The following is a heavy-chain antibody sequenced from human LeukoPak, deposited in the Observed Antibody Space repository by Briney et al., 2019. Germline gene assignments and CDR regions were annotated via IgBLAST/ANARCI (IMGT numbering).Heavy chain of an antibody. D-gene: IGHD5/OR15-5a*01. Sequence: HPGGSLRLSCAASGFIVSGNYMSWVRQAPGKGLEWVSVIYSGGNTYYADSVKGPFTISRDNSKNTLYLQINGLRAEDTAVYYCARMSRDAFEIWGQGTMVTVSS. V-gene: IGHV3-53*01. CDR2: IYSGGNT. CDR1: GFIVSGNY. CDR3: ARMSRDAFEI. J-gene: IGHJ3*02.